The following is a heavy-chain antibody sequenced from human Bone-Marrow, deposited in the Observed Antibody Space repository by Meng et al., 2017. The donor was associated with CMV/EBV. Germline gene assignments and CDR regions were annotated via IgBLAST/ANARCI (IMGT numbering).Heavy chain of an antibody. Sequence: ASVKVSCKASGYTFTTYDISWVRQATGQGLEWMGWMNPNSGNTGYAQKFQGRVTLTRVTSISTAYMELSSLRSDDTAVYYCARDQSYQDSSGPFDYWGQGTPVTVSS. D-gene: IGHD3-22*01. CDR2: MNPNSGNT. CDR1: GYTFTTYD. J-gene: IGHJ4*02. V-gene: IGHV1-8*01. CDR3: ARDQSYQDSSGPFDY.